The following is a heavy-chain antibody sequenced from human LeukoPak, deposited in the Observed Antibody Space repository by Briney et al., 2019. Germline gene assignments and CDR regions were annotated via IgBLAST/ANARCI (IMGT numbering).Heavy chain of an antibody. D-gene: IGHD5-18*01. Sequence: GGSLRLSCAASGFTFNNYEMNWVRQAPGKGLEWVSYISSSGYTIYYADSAKGRFTISRDNAKNSLYLQMNSLRAEDTAVYYCARVFRLDSYGPGPFDYWGQGTLVTVSS. V-gene: IGHV3-48*03. CDR1: GFTFNNYE. CDR2: ISSSGYTI. J-gene: IGHJ4*02. CDR3: ARVFRLDSYGPGPFDY.